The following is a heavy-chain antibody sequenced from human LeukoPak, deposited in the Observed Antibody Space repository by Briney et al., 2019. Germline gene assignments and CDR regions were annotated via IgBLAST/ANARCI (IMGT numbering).Heavy chain of an antibody. V-gene: IGHV3-53*01. CDR2: IYSGGRT. J-gene: IGHJ4*02. CDR3: ARGDVYFDY. CDR1: GFIVSSNY. D-gene: IGHD2-21*02. Sequence: GGSLRLSCVASGFIVSSNYMSWVRQAPGKGLEWVSVIYSGGRTYYADSVKGRFTISRDNSKSTLYLQMNSLRAEDTAVYYCARGDVYFDYWGQGTLVAVSS.